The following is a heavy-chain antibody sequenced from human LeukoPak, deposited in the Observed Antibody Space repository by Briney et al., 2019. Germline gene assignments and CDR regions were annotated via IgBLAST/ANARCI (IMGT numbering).Heavy chain of an antibody. V-gene: IGHV1-8*01. J-gene: IGHJ6*04. D-gene: IGHD3-10*01. Sequence: ASLKVSCKAPVYTFTRYKINSVCQAPGQRLEWMGCMNANSGNTDSTQKFQSRDTITRNTPTSTDYMEVSSQRYEDTAVYYCARGILWFGDDVWGKGTTVTIYS. CDR3: ARGILWFGDDV. CDR2: MNANSGNT. CDR1: VYTFTRYK.